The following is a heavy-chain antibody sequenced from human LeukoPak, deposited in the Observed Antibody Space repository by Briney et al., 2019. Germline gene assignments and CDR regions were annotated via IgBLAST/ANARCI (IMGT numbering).Heavy chain of an antibody. D-gene: IGHD5-18*01. J-gene: IGHJ6*03. Sequence: NPGGSLRLSCAASGFTFSDYYMSWIRQAPGKGLEWVSYISSSGSTIYYADSVKGRFTISRDNAKNSLYLQMNSLRAEDTAVYYCARGGLQLWLSTPGDYYYYYMDVWGKGTTVTVSS. CDR1: GFTFSDYY. CDR3: ARGGLQLWLSTPGDYYYYYMDV. CDR2: ISSSGSTI. V-gene: IGHV3-11*01.